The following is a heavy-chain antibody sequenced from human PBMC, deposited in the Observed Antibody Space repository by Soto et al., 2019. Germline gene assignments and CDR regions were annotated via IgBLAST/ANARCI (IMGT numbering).Heavy chain of an antibody. D-gene: IGHD1-1*01. V-gene: IGHV1-46*01. CDR2: INPSGGST. CDR3: ARDGNSGGMDV. J-gene: IGHJ6*02. CDR1: GYTFTNYY. Sequence: ASVKVSCKASGYTFTNYYMHWVRRAPGQGLEWMGIINPSGGSTNYAQKFQGRVTMTRDTSTSTVYMELSSLRFEDTAVYYCARDGNSGGMDVWGQGTTVTVSS.